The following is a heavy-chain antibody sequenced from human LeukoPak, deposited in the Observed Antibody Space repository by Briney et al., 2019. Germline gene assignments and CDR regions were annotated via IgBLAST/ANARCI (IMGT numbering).Heavy chain of an antibody. J-gene: IGHJ5*02. Sequence: ASVKVSCKASGYTFTSYGISWVRQAPGQGLEWMGWISAYNGNTNYAQKLQGRVTMTTDTSTSTAYMELRSLRSDDTAVYYCARDSFYYYDSSGYYYNWFDPWGQGTLVTVSS. CDR3: ARDSFYYYDSSGYYYNWFDP. CDR2: ISAYNGNT. CDR1: GYTFTSYG. D-gene: IGHD3-22*01. V-gene: IGHV1-18*01.